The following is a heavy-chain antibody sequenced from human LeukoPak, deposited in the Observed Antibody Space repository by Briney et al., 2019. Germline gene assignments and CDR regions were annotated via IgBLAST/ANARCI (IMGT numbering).Heavy chain of an antibody. D-gene: IGHD5-18*01. CDR2: IYSGGST. J-gene: IGHJ4*02. V-gene: IGHV3-53*01. CDR1: GFTVSSNY. CDR3: ARERAAVDTAMVSDY. Sequence: PGGFLRLSCAASGFTVSSNYMSWVRQAPGKGLEWVSVIYSGGSTYYADSVKGRFTISRDNSKNTLYLQMNSLRAEDTAVYYCARERAAVDTAMVSDYWGQGTLVTVSS.